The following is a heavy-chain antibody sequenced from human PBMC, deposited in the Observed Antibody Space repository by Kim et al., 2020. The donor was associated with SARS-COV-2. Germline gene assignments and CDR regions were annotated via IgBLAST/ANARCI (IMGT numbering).Heavy chain of an antibody. J-gene: IGHJ4*02. V-gene: IGHV3-23*01. CDR3: AKARIVAVAGVPDY. Sequence: ADSVKGRFTISRDNSKTTLYLQMNSLRAEDTAVYYCAKARIVAVAGVPDYWGQGALVTVSS. D-gene: IGHD6-19*01.